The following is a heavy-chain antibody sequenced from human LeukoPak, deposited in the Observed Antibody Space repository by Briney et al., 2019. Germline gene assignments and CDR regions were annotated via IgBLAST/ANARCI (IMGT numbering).Heavy chain of an antibody. CDR2: ITGNAGFI. CDR1: GFTFSTYA. CDR3: AIDKVPDGKWEIDR. Sequence: GGSLRLSCTPSGFTFSTYAMNWVRQAPGKGLEWVGGITGNAGFIGYADSVKGRFIISRDNTNNRLFLQMRSLRGEDTAVYYCAIDKVPDGKWEIDRWGQGTLVTVSS. V-gene: IGHV3-23*01. D-gene: IGHD1-26*01. J-gene: IGHJ5*02.